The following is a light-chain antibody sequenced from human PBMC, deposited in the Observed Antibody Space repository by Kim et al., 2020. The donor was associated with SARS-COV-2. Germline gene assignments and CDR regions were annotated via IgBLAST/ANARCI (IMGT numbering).Light chain of an antibody. Sequence: ESVLTQSPGTLSLAPGERATLSCRASQTVNSNYLAWYQQKPGQAPRLLIYGASSRAPGIPDRFSGSGSGTDFTLTISRLQPEDFAVYYCQQYGSSPPYTFGQGTKLEI. V-gene: IGKV3-20*01. CDR1: QTVNSNY. J-gene: IGKJ2*01. CDR3: QQYGSSPPYT. CDR2: GAS.